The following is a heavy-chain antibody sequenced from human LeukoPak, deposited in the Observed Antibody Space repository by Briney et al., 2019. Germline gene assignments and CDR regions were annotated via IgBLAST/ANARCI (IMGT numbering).Heavy chain of an antibody. D-gene: IGHD6-13*01. J-gene: IGHJ4*02. CDR1: GVALSSDN. Sequence: LSDTLSLTCTVSGVALSSDNWSWIRQPAGKEPEWIGRMYISESTNYNPSLKRRVTMSVDTSKNQLSLTLTSVTAADTAVYYCARGAGPFDYWGQGTMVTVSS. V-gene: IGHV4-4*07. CDR3: ARGAGPFDY. CDR2: MYISEST.